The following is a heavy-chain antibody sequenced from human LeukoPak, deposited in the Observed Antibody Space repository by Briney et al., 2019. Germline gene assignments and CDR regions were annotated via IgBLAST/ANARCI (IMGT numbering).Heavy chain of an antibody. CDR3: ARGGSPPEALGDTFDV. Sequence: PGGSLRLSCAASGFTFSSYLMLWVRQAPGKGLVWVSRVKSDGSSTNYADSVKGRFTVSRDNAKNTLILQMNSLRAEDTAVYYCARGGSPPEALGDTFDVWGHGTLVTVSS. D-gene: IGHD1-26*01. J-gene: IGHJ3*01. CDR1: GFTFSSYL. V-gene: IGHV3-74*01. CDR2: VKSDGSST.